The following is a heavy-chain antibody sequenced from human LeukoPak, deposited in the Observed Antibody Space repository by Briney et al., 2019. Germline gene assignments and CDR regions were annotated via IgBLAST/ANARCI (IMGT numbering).Heavy chain of an antibody. CDR3: ARQFYGSDVFEI. V-gene: IGHV4-39*01. CDR2: IYYSGAT. D-gene: IGHD4-17*01. Sequence: PSETLSLTCTVSGGSISGSGYYWGWIRQPPGKGLEWIGSIYYSGATYYNPSLKSRVSISVDTSKNQFSLKLSSVTAADTAVYYCARQFYGSDVFEIWGQGAMVTVSS. CDR1: GGSISGSGYY. J-gene: IGHJ3*02.